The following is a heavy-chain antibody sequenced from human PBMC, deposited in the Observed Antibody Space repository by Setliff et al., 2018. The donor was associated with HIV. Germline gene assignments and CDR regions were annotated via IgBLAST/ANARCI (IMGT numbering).Heavy chain of an antibody. J-gene: IGHJ1*01. D-gene: IGHD2-21*02. Sequence: SETLSLTCAVYGGSFSDFYWSWIRQSPGKGLEWIGDINHSGRTNNNPSLKSRVTISVDTSKNQFSLKLNSVTAADTAVYYCASRGIVVVTMSMPDEFFVHWGHGTLVTVSS. V-gene: IGHV4-34*01. CDR2: INHSGRT. CDR3: ASRGIVVVTMSMPDEFFVH. CDR1: GGSFSDFY.